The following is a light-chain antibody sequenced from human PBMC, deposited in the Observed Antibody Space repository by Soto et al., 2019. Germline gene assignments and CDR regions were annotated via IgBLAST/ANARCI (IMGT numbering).Light chain of an antibody. Sequence: EIVLTQSPATLYLSPGERATLSCRASQSIGTYLAWYQHKPGQAPRLLIYDAFNRATGIPARFSGSGSGTDFTLTISRLEPEDFAVYYCQQRSNWLFTFGPGTRVDIK. CDR1: QSIGTY. CDR2: DAF. CDR3: QQRSNWLFT. J-gene: IGKJ3*01. V-gene: IGKV3-11*01.